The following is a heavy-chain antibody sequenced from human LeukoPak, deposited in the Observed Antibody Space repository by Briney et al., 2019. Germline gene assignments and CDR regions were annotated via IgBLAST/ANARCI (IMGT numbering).Heavy chain of an antibody. Sequence: EASVKVSCKASGYTFTSYGISWVRQAPGQGLEWMGWISAYNGNTNYAQKLQGRVTMTTDTSTSTAYMELRSLRSDDTAVYYCAREEGITIFGVVSTRDKHWFDPWGQGTLVTVSS. J-gene: IGHJ5*02. D-gene: IGHD3-3*01. CDR3: AREEGITIFGVVSTRDKHWFDP. CDR2: ISAYNGNT. CDR1: GYTFTSYG. V-gene: IGHV1-18*01.